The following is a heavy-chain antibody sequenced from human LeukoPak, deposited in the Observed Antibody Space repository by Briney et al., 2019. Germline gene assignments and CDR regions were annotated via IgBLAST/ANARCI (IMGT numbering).Heavy chain of an antibody. J-gene: IGHJ4*02. Sequence: GGSLRLSCAASGFTFSTYWMHWVRQAPGKGLVWVSRIRPEGTTTAYADSVKGRFTISRDNAKNTLFLQMNSLSAEDTAVYYCARDLDWILFTYSGQRTLVTLSS. CDR3: ARDLDWILFTY. CDR2: IRPEGTTT. V-gene: IGHV3-74*03. CDR1: GFTFSTYW. D-gene: IGHD3-9*01.